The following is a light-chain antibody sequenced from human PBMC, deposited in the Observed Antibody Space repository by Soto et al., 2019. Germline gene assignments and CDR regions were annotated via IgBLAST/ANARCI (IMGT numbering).Light chain of an antibody. J-gene: IGLJ3*02. CDR1: NSNIGRYS. Sequence: QSALTQPPSLSGTPGQRGTISCSGSNSNIGRYSVNWYQHFPGTAPKILIYSDDERPSGVPDRFSGSKSGTSASLAISGLQSEDEAEYYSAAWDDNLNGPLFGGGTKVTVL. V-gene: IGLV1-44*01. CDR2: SDD. CDR3: AAWDDNLNGPL.